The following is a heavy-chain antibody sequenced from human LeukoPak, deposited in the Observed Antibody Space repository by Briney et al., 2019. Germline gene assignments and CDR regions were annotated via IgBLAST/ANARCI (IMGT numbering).Heavy chain of an antibody. CDR3: ARHVVRGVLTDYNYDMDV. CDR1: GGSFSRYY. CDR2: MYYSGSG. J-gene: IGHJ6*02. D-gene: IGHD3-10*02. V-gene: IGHV4-59*08. Sequence: SETLSLTCTASGGSFSRYYWRWIRQPPGKGLEWIGYMYYSGSGNYNPSLKSRVTISIDTSKNQFSLKLNSVTAAHTAVYYCARHVVRGVLTDYNYDMDVWGQGTTVTVSS.